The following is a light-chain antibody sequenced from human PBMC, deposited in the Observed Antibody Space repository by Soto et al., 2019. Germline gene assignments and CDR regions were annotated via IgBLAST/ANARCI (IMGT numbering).Light chain of an antibody. CDR3: QQFSSYPLT. V-gene: IGKV3-20*01. CDR1: QTVRNNY. Sequence: IVLTQSPGTLSLSPGERATLSCRASQTVRNNYLAWYQQKPGQAPRLLIYDASSRATGIPDRFSGGGSGTDFTLTISRMEPEDFAVYYCQQFSSYPLTFGGGTKVDIK. J-gene: IGKJ4*01. CDR2: DAS.